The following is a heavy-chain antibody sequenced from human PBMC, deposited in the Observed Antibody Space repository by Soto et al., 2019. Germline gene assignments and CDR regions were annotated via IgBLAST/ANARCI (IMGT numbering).Heavy chain of an antibody. V-gene: IGHV4-31*03. CDR2: IYYSGST. CDR3: AGWVWGVNNWFDP. Sequence: SETLSLTCTVSGGSISSGGYYWSWIRQHPGKGLEWIGYIYYSGSTYYNPSLKSRVTISVDTSKNQFSLKLSSVTAADTAVYYCAGWVWGVNNWFDPWGQGTLVTVSS. CDR1: GGSISSGGYY. J-gene: IGHJ5*02. D-gene: IGHD3-10*01.